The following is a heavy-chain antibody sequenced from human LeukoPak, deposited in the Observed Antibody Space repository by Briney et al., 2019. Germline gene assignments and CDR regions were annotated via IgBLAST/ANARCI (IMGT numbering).Heavy chain of an antibody. Sequence: PGESLRLSCTASGFTFSNYAMTWVRQAPGKGLEWVASIRGGGDTKYYADSVKGRFTISRDNSKNTLFLQMNSQRGEDTAVYYCSGDPNGDYVGAFDMWGPGTMVTVSS. J-gene: IGHJ3*02. D-gene: IGHD4-17*01. CDR3: SGDPNGDYVGAFDM. CDR2: IRGGGDTK. CDR1: GFTFSNYA. V-gene: IGHV3-23*01.